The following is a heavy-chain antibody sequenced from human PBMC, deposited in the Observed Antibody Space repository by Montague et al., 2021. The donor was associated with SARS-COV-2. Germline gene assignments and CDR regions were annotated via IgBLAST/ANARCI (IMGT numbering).Heavy chain of an antibody. J-gene: IGHJ5*02. CDR1: GDSVFSTSAS. D-gene: IGHD3-16*01. CDR3: VRRSRLHLGELTPIDP. V-gene: IGHV6-1*01. CDR2: TYYRSWWRS. Sequence: CAISGDSVFSTSASRNWIRQSPSRGLEWLGRTYYRSWWRSQYPGSLESRITISGDTSSNQFFLKLNSVTAADTAVYYCVRRSRLHLGELTPIDPWGQGTLVTASS.